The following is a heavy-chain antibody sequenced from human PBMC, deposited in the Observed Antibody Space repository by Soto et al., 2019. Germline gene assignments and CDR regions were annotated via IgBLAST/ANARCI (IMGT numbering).Heavy chain of an antibody. CDR2: IYYIGKT. J-gene: IGHJ4*02. CDR3: AKNFARKSRFDY. Sequence: KPSETLSLTCTLSGASITSTAYSWAWIRKPPGKGLEWVGSIYYIGKTHYNPSLKSRVTISVDRSKKQFSLQMSSVTAADTAVYCCAKNFARKSRFDYLGRGSLVTVCS. V-gene: IGHV4-39*01. CDR1: GASITSTAYS.